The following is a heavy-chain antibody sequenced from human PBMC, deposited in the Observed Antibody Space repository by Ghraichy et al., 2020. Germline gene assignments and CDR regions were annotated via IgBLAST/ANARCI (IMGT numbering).Heavy chain of an antibody. CDR2: IYPGGST. V-gene: IGHV4-34*01. J-gene: IGHJ4*02. CDR3: ARGRYCGGGSCYPRPYYFDS. CDR1: GGPFGGYC. D-gene: IGHD2-15*01. Sequence: SETLSLTCAVYGGPFGGYCWNLVRQSPGKGLEWIGEIYPGGSTNYNPSLESRVAISVDASRKQFSLSLFSVTAADTAIYYCARGRYCGGGSCYPRPYYFDSWGQGTLVTVSS.